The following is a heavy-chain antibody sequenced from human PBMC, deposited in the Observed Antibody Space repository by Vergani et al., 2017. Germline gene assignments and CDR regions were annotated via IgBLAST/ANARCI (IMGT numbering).Heavy chain of an antibody. V-gene: IGHV3-7*01. Sequence: VQLVESGGGVVQPGRSLRLSCAASGFSFSNYGMHWVRQAPGKGLEWVAAIKEDGSEKQYVDSVKGRFTISRDNAKKSLYLQMNSLRGEDTAVYYCARGNSLGSYWGQGTLVTVSS. CDR2: IKEDGSEK. CDR3: ARGNSLGSY. J-gene: IGHJ4*02. CDR1: GFSFSNYG. D-gene: IGHD1-7*01.